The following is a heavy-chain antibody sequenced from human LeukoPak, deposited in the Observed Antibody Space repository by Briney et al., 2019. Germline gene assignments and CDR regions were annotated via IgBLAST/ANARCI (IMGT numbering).Heavy chain of an antibody. D-gene: IGHD4-17*01. Sequence: SQTLSLTCTVSGGSISGGTYYWSWIRQPAGKGLEWIGRIYASGSTNYNPSPKSRVTISVDTSKNQFSLKLTSVTAADTAVYYCARDQTVTTSLGWFDPWGQGTLVTVSS. V-gene: IGHV4-61*02. CDR3: ARDQTVTTSLGWFDP. J-gene: IGHJ5*02. CDR1: GGSISGGTYY. CDR2: IYASGST.